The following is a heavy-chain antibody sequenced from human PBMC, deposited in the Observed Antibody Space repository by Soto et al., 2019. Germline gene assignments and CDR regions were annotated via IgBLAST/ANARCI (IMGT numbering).Heavy chain of an antibody. V-gene: IGHV3-30-3*01. J-gene: IGHJ4*02. Sequence: LRLSCAASGFTFSSYAMHWVRQAPGKGLEWVAVISYDGSNKYYADSVKGRFTISRDNSKNTLYLQMNSLRAEDTAVYYCENGFDYWGQGTLVTVSS. CDR3: ENGFDY. CDR2: ISYDGSNK. CDR1: GFTFSSYA.